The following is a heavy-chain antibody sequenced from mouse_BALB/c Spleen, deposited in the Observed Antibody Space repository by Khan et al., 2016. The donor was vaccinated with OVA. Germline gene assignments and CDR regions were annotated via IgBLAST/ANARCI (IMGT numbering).Heavy chain of an antibody. J-gene: IGHJ3*02. D-gene: IGHD1-1*01. CDR2: IDPFNGGS. V-gene: IGHV1-31*01. CDR3: ARHGSTSWFGY. Sequence: VRLQQSGPELMKPGASVKISCKASGYSFTTYYIHWVKQSHGKTLEWIGYIDPFNGGSTYNQKFKGKATLTVDKSSSTAYMHLSSLTSEDYAVYYCARHGSTSWFGYWGQGTLVTVSA. CDR1: GYSFTTYY.